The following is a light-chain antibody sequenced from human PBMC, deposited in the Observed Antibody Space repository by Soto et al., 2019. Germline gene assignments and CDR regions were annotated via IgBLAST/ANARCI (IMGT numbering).Light chain of an antibody. J-gene: IGLJ1*01. Sequence: QPVLTQSPSASASLGASVKLTCTLSSGHSSYAIAWHQQQPEKGPRYLMNLNSDGSHTKGDGIPDRFSGSSSGAARYLTISSLQSEDEADYYCQTWGPGFYVFGTGTKLTVL. CDR1: SGHSSYA. CDR3: QTWGPGFYV. V-gene: IGLV4-69*01. CDR2: LNSDGSH.